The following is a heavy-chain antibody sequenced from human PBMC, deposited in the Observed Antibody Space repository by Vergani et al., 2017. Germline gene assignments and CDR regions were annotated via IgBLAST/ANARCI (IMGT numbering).Heavy chain of an antibody. CDR3: SRGRGYSFGYSDY. V-gene: IGHV3-49*04. Sequence: EVQLVESGGGLVPPGRSLRLSCAASGFSFGDYAMTWVRQAPGKGLEWVAFIRNKAFGGKTEYAASVKGRFTISRDDSKRPAYLQLSGLKTEDTAVYFCSRGRGYSFGYSDYWGQGTLVTVSS. CDR1: GFSFGDYA. D-gene: IGHD5-18*01. CDR2: IRNKAFGGKT. J-gene: IGHJ4*02.